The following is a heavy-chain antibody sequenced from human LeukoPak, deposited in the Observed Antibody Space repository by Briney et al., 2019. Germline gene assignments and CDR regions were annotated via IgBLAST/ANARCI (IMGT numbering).Heavy chain of an antibody. V-gene: IGHV4-34*01. D-gene: IGHD6-6*01. CDR1: GGSLSGFY. CDR3: ARTGIAALDYYYMDV. J-gene: IGHJ6*03. Sequence: SETLSLTCAVSGGSLSGFYWSWVRQPPGKRLEWVGEINHSGSTYDNPSLKSRVTISVDTSKNEFSLKVNSVPAADTAVYYCARTGIAALDYYYMDVWGKGTTVTVSS. CDR2: INHSGST.